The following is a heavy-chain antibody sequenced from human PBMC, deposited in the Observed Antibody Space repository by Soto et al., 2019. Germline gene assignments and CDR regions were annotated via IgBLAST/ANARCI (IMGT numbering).Heavy chain of an antibody. CDR1: GFTVSSNY. CDR3: ARDRAYDSSGFYYYYGMDV. J-gene: IGHJ6*02. D-gene: IGHD3-22*01. Sequence: VGSLRLSCAASGFTVSSNYMSWVRQAPGKGLEWVSVIYSGGSTYYADSVKGRFTVSRDNSKNTLYLQMNSLRAEDTAVYYCARDRAYDSSGFYYYYGMDVWGQGTTVTVSS. CDR2: IYSGGST. V-gene: IGHV3-53*01.